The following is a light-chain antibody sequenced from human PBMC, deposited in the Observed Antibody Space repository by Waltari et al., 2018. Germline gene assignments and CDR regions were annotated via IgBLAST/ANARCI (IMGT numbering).Light chain of an antibody. CDR2: RAT. CDR3: QQYDSFWS. Sequence: DIQMTQSPSTLSASVGDRVAITCRASQSVNSWLAWYQQKPGQAPRLLIYRATALETGVPSRFSGTGSGTEFTLTINGLQPDDSATYFCQQYDSFWSFGQGTKVEVK. J-gene: IGKJ1*01. V-gene: IGKV1-5*03. CDR1: QSVNSW.